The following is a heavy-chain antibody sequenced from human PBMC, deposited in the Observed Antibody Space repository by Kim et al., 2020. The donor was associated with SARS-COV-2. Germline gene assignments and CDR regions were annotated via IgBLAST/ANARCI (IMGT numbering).Heavy chain of an antibody. V-gene: IGHV3-74*01. D-gene: IGHD3-10*01. Sequence: SYADSVTGRFTTSRANAKNTLYLQMNSLRAEDTAVYYCARDGSGSYYKDYWGQGTLVTVSS. J-gene: IGHJ4*02. CDR3: ARDGSGSYYKDY.